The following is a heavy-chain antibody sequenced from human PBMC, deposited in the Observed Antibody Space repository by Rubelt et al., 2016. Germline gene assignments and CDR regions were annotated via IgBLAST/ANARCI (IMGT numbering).Heavy chain of an antibody. CDR3: ARDLGESEDY. D-gene: IGHD3-10*01. CDR1: GGTFSSYA. V-gene: IGHV1-18*01. CDR2: ISAYNGNT. Sequence: GSSVKVSCKASGGTFSSYAISWVRQAPGQGLEWMGWISAYNGNTNYAQKLQGRVTMTTDTSTSTAYMELRSLRSDDTAVYYCARDLGESEDYWGQGTLVTVSS. J-gene: IGHJ4*02.